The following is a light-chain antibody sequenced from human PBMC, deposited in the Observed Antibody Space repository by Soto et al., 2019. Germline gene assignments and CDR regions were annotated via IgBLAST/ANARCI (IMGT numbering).Light chain of an antibody. V-gene: IGKV2-30*01. Sequence: DVVMTQSPFSLPVTLGQPASISCRSSQSLAYSDGNTYLNWFQQRPGQSPRRLIYKVSNRDSGVPDRFSGSGSGTDFTLKISRVEAEDVGVYYCMQGTHWPPYTFGQGTKVEIK. CDR2: KVS. J-gene: IGKJ2*01. CDR1: QSLAYSDGNTY. CDR3: MQGTHWPPYT.